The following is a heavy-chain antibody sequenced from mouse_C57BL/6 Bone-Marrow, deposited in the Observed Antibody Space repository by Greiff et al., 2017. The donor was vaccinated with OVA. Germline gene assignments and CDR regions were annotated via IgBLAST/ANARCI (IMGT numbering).Heavy chain of an antibody. CDR2: ISSGGSYT. CDR1: GYTFSSYG. CDR3: ARRIYYYRIWVDY. Sequence: EVQVVESGGDLVKPGGSLKLSCAASGYTFSSYGMSWVRQTPDKRLEWVANISSGGSYTYYPDSVKGRSTISRDNAKNTPYLQVSSLKSEDTAMYYCARRIYYYRIWVDYGGRGTVVTVSA. V-gene: IGHV5-6*01. D-gene: IGHD1-1*01. J-gene: IGHJ3*01.